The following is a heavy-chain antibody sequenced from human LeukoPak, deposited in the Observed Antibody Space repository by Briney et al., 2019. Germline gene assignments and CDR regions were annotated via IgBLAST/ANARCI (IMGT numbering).Heavy chain of an antibody. CDR3: ARQSEGIVVVPAASLNYYYYMDV. Sequence: GGSLRLSCAASGFTFSSYWMSWVRQAPGKGLEWVANIKQDGSEKYYVDSVKGRFTISRDNAKNSLYLQMNSLRAEDTAVYYCARQSEGIVVVPAASLNYYYYMDVWGKGTTVTVSS. V-gene: IGHV3-7*01. CDR2: IKQDGSEK. CDR1: GFTFSSYW. J-gene: IGHJ6*03. D-gene: IGHD2-2*01.